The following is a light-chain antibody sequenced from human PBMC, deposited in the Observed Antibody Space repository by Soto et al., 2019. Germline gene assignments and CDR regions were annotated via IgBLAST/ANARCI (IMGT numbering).Light chain of an antibody. CDR2: KAS. CDR1: QSISNS. V-gene: IGKV1-5*03. J-gene: IGKJ1*01. Sequence: DIQMTQSPSTLSASVGDRVTITCRATQSISNSLAWYQQKPGKAPNLLIYKASSLETGVPSRLSGSGSGTEFTLTITSLQPADSATYYCQQYASFSTFGQGTKVEIK. CDR3: QQYASFST.